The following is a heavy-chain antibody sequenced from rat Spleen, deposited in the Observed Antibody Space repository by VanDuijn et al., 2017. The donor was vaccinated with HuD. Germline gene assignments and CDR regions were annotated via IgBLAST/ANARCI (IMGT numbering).Heavy chain of an antibody. D-gene: IGHD1-10*01. CDR1: GFTFSDYY. CDR3: TTDNYCFAH. J-gene: IGHJ3*01. V-gene: IGHV5-20*01. Sequence: EVQLVESDGGLVQPGRSLKLSCAASGFTFSDYYMAWVRQAPTKGLEWVATISYDGSSTYYRDSVKGRFTISRDNAKSSLYLQMDSLRSEDTATYYCTTDNYCFAHWGQGTLVTVSS. CDR2: ISYDGSST.